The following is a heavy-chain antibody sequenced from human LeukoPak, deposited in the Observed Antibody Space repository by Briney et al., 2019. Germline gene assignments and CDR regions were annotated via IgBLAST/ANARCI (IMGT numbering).Heavy chain of an antibody. CDR2: IKEDGSEK. CDR1: GFTFSNCW. J-gene: IGHJ4*02. Sequence: GGSLSLSCAASGFTFSNCWMSWVRQAPGKGLEWVANIKEDGSEKYYVDSVKGRFTISRDNARNSLYLQMNSLRAEDTAVYYCASGRQLGYWGQGTLVTVSS. D-gene: IGHD6-13*01. V-gene: IGHV3-7*01. CDR3: ASGRQLGY.